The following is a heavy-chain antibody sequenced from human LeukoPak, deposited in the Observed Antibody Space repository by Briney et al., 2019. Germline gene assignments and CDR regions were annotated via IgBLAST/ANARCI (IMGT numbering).Heavy chain of an antibody. CDR1: GFTFNNYA. V-gene: IGHV3-23*01. CDR2: ISGGGETT. J-gene: IGHJ4*02. Sequence: GGSLRLSCAASGFTFNNYAMNWVRQAPGKGLEWVSPISGGGETTYYADSAKGRFTISRDNSQNTLYLQMNSLRAEDTAVYYCARDYADYVGYFFFDYWGQRTLVTVSS. CDR3: ARDYADYVGYFFFDY. D-gene: IGHD4-17*01.